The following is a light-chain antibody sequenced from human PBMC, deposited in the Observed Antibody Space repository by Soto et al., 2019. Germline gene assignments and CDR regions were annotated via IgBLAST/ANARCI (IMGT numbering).Light chain of an antibody. CDR2: DVN. J-gene: IGLJ1*01. CDR1: SSDVGGYNY. CDR3: SSYTSSSTYV. V-gene: IGLV2-14*03. Sequence: QSALTQPAPLSGSPGQSITISCTGTSSDVGGYNYVSWYQQHQGKAPKLIIYDVNNRPSGVSNRFSGSKSGNTASLTISGLQAEDEADYYCSSYTSSSTYVFVTGTKVTVL.